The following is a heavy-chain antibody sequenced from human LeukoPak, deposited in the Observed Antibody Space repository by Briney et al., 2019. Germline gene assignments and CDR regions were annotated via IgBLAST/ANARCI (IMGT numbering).Heavy chain of an antibody. V-gene: IGHV4-31*03. CDR2: IYYSGST. D-gene: IGHD4-17*01. CDR1: GGSINSGGYY. J-gene: IGHJ4*02. Sequence: PSETLSLTCTVSGGSINSGGYYWSWIRQHPGKGLEWIGNIYYSGSTYYNPSLKSRVTISIDTSKNQFSLKVSSVTAADTAVYYCARTGGLYGDRLDYWGQGTLVTVSS. CDR3: ARTGGLYGDRLDY.